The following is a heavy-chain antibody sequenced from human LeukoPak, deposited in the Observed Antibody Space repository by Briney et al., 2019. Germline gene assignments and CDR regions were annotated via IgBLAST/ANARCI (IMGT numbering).Heavy chain of an antibody. CDR1: GFTFSSYA. Sequence: PGRSLRLSCAASGFTFSSYAMHWVRQAPGKGLEWVAVISYDGSNKYYADSVKGRFTISRDNSKNTLYLQMNSLRAEDTAVCRVGEPSPGTAMVSGASETSDYWGQGTLVTVSS. CDR3: GEPSPGTAMVSGASETSDY. J-gene: IGHJ4*02. D-gene: IGHD5-18*01. CDR2: ISYDGSNK. V-gene: IGHV3-30-3*01.